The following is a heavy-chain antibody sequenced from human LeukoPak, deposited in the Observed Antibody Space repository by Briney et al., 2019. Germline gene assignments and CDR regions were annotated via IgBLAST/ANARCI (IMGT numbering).Heavy chain of an antibody. CDR3: ARGLRDGDPYSSSWYYFDY. D-gene: IGHD6-13*01. CDR1: GGSFSGYY. V-gene: IGHV4-34*01. J-gene: IGHJ4*02. CDR2: INHSGST. Sequence: SETLSLTCAVYGGSFSGYYWSWIRQPPGKGLEWIGEINHSGSTNYNTSLKSRVTISVDTSKSQFSLKLSSVTAADTAVYYCARGLRDGDPYSSSWYYFDYWGQGTLVTVSS.